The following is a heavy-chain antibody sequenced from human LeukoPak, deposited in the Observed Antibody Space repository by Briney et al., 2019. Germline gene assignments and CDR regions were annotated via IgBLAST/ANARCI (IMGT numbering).Heavy chain of an antibody. Sequence: PSETLSLTCAVYGGSFSGYYWSWIRQPPGKGLEWIGEINHSGSTNYNPSLKSRVTISLDTSKNQFSLNLNSVTAADTAVYYCAKSNGYGLIDIWGQGTMVTVSS. D-gene: IGHD2-2*03. J-gene: IGHJ3*02. CDR1: GGSFSGYY. CDR2: INHSGST. CDR3: AKSNGYGLIDI. V-gene: IGHV4-34*01.